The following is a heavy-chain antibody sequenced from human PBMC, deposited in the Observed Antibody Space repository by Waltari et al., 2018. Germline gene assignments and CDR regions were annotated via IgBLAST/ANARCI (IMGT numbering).Heavy chain of an antibody. CDR3: ARGIVGSTSGLYYFDY. J-gene: IGHJ4*02. V-gene: IGHV3-21*01. CDR2: ISSSGTHE. D-gene: IGHD1-26*01. CDR1: GFTFRSYP. Sequence: EVQLVESGGGLVKPGGSQRLSCAASGFTFRSYPMHWLRQAPGKGLEWVSSISSSGTHEYYTDSVKGRFTISRDNAKNSLYLQMNSLRAEDTAVYFCARGIVGSTSGLYYFDYWGQGTLVTVSS.